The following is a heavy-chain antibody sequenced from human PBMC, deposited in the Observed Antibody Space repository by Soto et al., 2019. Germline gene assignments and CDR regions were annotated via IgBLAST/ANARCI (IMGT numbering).Heavy chain of an antibody. V-gene: IGHV1-18*01. CDR3: SRDGPPTDY. CDR2: ISAYNGNT. Sequence: QVQLVQSGAEVKKPGASVKVSCKASGYTFSSYHISWVRQAPGQGLEWMGWISAYNGNTNYAQKLQGRGTMTTDTSKSTGYMELRILRSDDRTVYYFSRDGPPTDYWGQGTLVTVSS. J-gene: IGHJ4*02. CDR1: GYTFSSYH.